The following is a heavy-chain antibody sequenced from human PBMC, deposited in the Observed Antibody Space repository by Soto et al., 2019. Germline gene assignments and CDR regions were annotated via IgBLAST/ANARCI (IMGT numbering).Heavy chain of an antibody. CDR2: INHSGST. CDR3: AKVVSGVLRYFDWSTEKYGMDV. D-gene: IGHD3-9*01. V-gene: IGHV4-34*01. Sequence: PSETLSLNCAVYGGSFSGYYWSWIRQPPGKGLEWIGEINHSGSTNYNPSLKSRVTISVDTSKNQFSLRAEDTAVYYCAKVVSGVLRYFDWSTEKYGMDVWGQGTTVTVSS. CDR1: GGSFSGYY. J-gene: IGHJ6*02.